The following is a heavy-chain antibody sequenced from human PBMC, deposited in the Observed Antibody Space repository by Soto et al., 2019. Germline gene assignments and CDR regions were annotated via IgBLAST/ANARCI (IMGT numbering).Heavy chain of an antibody. V-gene: IGHV4-34*01. J-gene: IGHJ4*02. CDR3: ARGRTYYYERSGYYWIGYFDY. CDR2: INHSGST. CDR1: GGSFSGYY. D-gene: IGHD3-22*01. Sequence: PSETLSLTCAVYGGSFSGYYWSWIRQPPGKGLEWIGEINHSGSTNYNPSLKSRVTISVDTSKNQFSLKLSSVTAADTAVYYCARGRTYYYERSGYYWIGYFDYWGQGTQVTVSS.